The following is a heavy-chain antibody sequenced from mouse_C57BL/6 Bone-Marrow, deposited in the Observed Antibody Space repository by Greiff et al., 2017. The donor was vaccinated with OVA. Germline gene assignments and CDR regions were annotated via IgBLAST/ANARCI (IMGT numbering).Heavy chain of an antibody. Sequence: VQLQQPGAELVKPGASVKLSCKASGYTFTSYWMQWVKQRPGQGLEWIGEIDPSDSYTNYNQKFKGKATLTVDTSTSTAYMQLRSLTSEDSAFYYCARRVTSLRRRGYAMDYWGQGKSATVSS. CDR3: ARRVTSLRRRGYAMDY. CDR2: IDPSDSYT. CDR1: GYTFTSYW. D-gene: IGHD1-2*01. J-gene: IGHJ4*01. V-gene: IGHV1-50*01.